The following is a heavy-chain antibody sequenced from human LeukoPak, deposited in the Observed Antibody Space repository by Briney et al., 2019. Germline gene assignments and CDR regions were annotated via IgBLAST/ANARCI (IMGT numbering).Heavy chain of an antibody. J-gene: IGHJ4*02. CDR1: GGSISSSSYY. Sequence: PSETLSLTCTVSGGSISSSSYYWGWIRQPPGKGLEWIGSIYYSGGTYYNPSLKSRVTISVDTSKNQFSLKLSSVTAADTAVYYCARGAAAGTHFDYWGQGTLVTVSS. D-gene: IGHD6-13*01. CDR3: ARGAAAGTHFDY. CDR2: IYYSGGT. V-gene: IGHV4-39*01.